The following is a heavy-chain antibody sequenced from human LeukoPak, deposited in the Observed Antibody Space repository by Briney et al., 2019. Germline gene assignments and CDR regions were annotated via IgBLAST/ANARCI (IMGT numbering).Heavy chain of an antibody. CDR3: ARGPNYYYYGMDV. J-gene: IGHJ6*02. CDR2: IIPIFGTA. V-gene: IGHV1-69*13. CDR1: GGTFSSYA. Sequence: SVKVSCKASGGTFSSYAISWVRQAPGQGLEWMGGIIPIFGTANYAQKFQGRVTITADDSTRTAYMELSRLRTEETAVYYCARGPNYYYYGMDVWGQGTTVTVSS.